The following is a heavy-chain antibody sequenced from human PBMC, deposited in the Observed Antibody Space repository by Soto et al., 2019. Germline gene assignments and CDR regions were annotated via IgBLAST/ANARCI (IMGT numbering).Heavy chain of an antibody. J-gene: IGHJ4*02. D-gene: IGHD6-13*01. CDR2: ISGSGGST. V-gene: IGHV3-23*01. CDR3: ANTLTGSSSWSHDY. Sequence: GGSLRLSCAASGFTFSSYAMSWVRQAPGKGLEWVSAISGSGGSTYYADSVKGRFTISRDNSKNTLYLQMNSLRAEDTAVYYCANTLTGSSSWSHDYWGQGTLVTVSS. CDR1: GFTFSSYA.